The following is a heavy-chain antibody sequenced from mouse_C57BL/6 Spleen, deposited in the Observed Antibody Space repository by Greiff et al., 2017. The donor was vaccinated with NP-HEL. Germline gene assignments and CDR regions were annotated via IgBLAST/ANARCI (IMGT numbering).Heavy chain of an antibody. CDR2: ISNLAYSI. CDR3: AISNYGGYYAMDY. V-gene: IGHV5-15*01. D-gene: IGHD2-5*01. J-gene: IGHJ4*01. CDR1: VFTFSDYG. Sequence: EVQLVESGGGLVQPGGSLKLSCAASVFTFSDYGMAWVRQAPRKGPEWVAFISNLAYSIYYADTVTGRFTISRENAKNTLYLEMSSLRSEDTAMYYCAISNYGGYYAMDYWGQGTSVTVSS.